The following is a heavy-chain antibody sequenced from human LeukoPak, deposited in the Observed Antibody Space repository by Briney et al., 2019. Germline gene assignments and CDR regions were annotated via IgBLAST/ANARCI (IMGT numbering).Heavy chain of an antibody. J-gene: IGHJ4*02. Sequence: SETLSLTCAVYGGSFSGYYWSWIRQPPGKGLEWIGEINHSGSTNYNPSLKSRVTISVDTSKNQFSLKLGSVTAADTAVYYCARGGETALKRFFDYWGQGTLVTVSS. CDR3: ARGGETALKRFFDY. CDR2: INHSGST. CDR1: GGSFSGYY. D-gene: IGHD5-18*01. V-gene: IGHV4-34*01.